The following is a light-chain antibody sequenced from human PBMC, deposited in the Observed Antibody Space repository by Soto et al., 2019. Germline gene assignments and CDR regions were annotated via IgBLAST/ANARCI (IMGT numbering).Light chain of an antibody. Sequence: EIVLTQSPGTLSLSPGERATLSCRASQGVSSSYLAWYQQKPGQAPRLLIYGASGRATGIPDRFSGSGSGPDFTLTSSSREHEDLSVYYCQQYGSSPMYTFGQETKLEIK. J-gene: IGKJ2*01. V-gene: IGKV3-20*01. CDR3: QQYGSSPMYT. CDR1: QGVSSSY. CDR2: GAS.